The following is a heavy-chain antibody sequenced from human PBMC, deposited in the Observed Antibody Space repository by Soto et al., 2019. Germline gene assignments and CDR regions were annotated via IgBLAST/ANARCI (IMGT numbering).Heavy chain of an antibody. CDR3: AGQNPRIPGAGAVGFDY. D-gene: IGHD6-19*01. CDR1: RYTFNNYW. V-gene: IGHV5-51*01. J-gene: IGHJ4*02. CDR2: IYPGDSKI. Sequence: GESLKISCKGSRYTFNNYWIGWVRQMPGKGLEWMGIIYPGDSKIRYSPSFQGQVTIPADTSISTAYLQWSSLKASDTAMCYCAGQNPRIPGAGAVGFDYWGQGTQVTVSS.